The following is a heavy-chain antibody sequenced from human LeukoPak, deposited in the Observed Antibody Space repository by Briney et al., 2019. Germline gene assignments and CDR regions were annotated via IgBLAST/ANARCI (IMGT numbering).Heavy chain of an antibody. CDR1: GYTFTSYG. CDR2: ISAYNGNT. D-gene: IGHD6-19*01. Sequence: ASVKVSCKASGYTFTSYGISWVRQAPGQGLGWMGWISAYNGNTNYAQKLQGRVTMTTDTSTSTAYMELRSLRSDDTAVYYCARDRGIAVAGTGDLDYWGQGTLVTVSS. J-gene: IGHJ4*02. V-gene: IGHV1-18*01. CDR3: ARDRGIAVAGTGDLDY.